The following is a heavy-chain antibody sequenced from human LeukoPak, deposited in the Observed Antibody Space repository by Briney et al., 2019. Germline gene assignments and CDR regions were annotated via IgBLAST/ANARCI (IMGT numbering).Heavy chain of an antibody. CDR1: GYTFTGYY. D-gene: IGHD3-22*01. CDR3: ARDHYYDSTFDY. J-gene: IGHJ4*02. CDR2: INPNSGGT. Sequence: VASVKVSCTASGYTFTGYYMHWVRQAPGQGLEWMGWINPNSGGTNYAQKFQGRVTMTRDTSISTAYMELSRLRSDDTAVYYCARDHYYDSTFDYWGQGTLVTVSS. V-gene: IGHV1-2*02.